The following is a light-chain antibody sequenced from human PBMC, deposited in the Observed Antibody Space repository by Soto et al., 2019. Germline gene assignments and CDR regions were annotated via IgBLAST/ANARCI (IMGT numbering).Light chain of an antibody. CDR3: QHYGTAAL. Sequence: EIVLTQSPGTLSLSPGERATLSCRASESVSTSYLAWYQQKPGQAPRLLIYGASGRATGIPDRFSVSASGTDVTLTISRLEPEDFAVYYCQHYGTAALVGRGTKVDIK. V-gene: IGKV3-20*01. CDR2: GAS. J-gene: IGKJ3*01. CDR1: ESVSTSY.